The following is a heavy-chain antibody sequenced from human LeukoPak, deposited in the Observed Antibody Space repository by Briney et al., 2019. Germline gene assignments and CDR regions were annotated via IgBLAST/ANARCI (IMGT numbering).Heavy chain of an antibody. J-gene: IGHJ4*02. CDR1: GYTFTSYY. CDR3: ASPLGGDGFDY. Sequence: ASVKVSCRASGYTFTSYYMHWVRQAPGQGLEWMGIINPSGGSTSYAQKFQGRVTMTRDTSTSTVYMELSSLRSEDTAVYYCASPLGGDGFDYWGQGTLVTVSS. D-gene: IGHD2-21*02. CDR2: INPSGGST. V-gene: IGHV1-46*01.